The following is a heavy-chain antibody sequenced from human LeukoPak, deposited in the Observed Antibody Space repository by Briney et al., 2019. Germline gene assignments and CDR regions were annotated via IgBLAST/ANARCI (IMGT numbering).Heavy chain of an antibody. D-gene: IGHD5-24*01. J-gene: IGHJ4*02. V-gene: IGHV3-74*01. CDR2: INSDGSST. CDR1: GFTFRSYW. CDR3: EGGYNSKDY. Sequence: GGSLRLSCAASGFTFRSYWMHWVRQAPGKGLVWVSRINSDGSSTNYADSVKGRLTISRDNAKNTLYLQMNSLRAEDTAVYYCEGGYNSKDYWGRGTLVTVSS.